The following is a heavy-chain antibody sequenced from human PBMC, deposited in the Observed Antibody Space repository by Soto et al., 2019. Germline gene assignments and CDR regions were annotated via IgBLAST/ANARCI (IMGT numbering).Heavy chain of an antibody. Sequence: QVQLVQSGAEEKKPGASVKVSCKASGYTFTGYAMHWLRQAPGQRLEWMGWINAGNGNTTYSQKFQGRVTITRDTSASTAYMELRSLRSEDTAVYSCARAVAVPADFDYWGQGTLVTVSS. D-gene: IGHD6-19*01. J-gene: IGHJ4*02. V-gene: IGHV1-3*05. CDR3: ARAVAVPADFDY. CDR1: GYTFTGYA. CDR2: INAGNGNT.